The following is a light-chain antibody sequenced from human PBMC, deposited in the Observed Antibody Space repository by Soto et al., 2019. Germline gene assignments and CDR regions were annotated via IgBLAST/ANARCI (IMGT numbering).Light chain of an antibody. Sequence: DIQMTQSPSTLSASVGDRVTITCRASQSISRSLAWYQQKPGKAPNLLIYDASSLEGGVPSRFSGSGFGKEFTITITNLQPADFATYYCQQYSDFLISFGPGTTVDFK. CDR3: QQYSDFLIS. CDR1: QSISRS. CDR2: DAS. V-gene: IGKV1-5*01. J-gene: IGKJ3*01.